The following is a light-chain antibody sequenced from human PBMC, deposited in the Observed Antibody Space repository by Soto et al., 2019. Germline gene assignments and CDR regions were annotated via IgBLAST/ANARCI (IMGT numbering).Light chain of an antibody. CDR1: QSVRSS. V-gene: IGKV3-15*01. Sequence: EIVMTQSPATLSVSPGERATLSCRASQSVRSSLAWYQHKPGQVPRLLIYGASTRATGVPVRFSGSGSGTDFTLNISSLQAEDVAVYYCQHNNQWPPFTFGPGTKVDIK. CDR3: QHNNQWPPFT. CDR2: GAS. J-gene: IGKJ3*01.